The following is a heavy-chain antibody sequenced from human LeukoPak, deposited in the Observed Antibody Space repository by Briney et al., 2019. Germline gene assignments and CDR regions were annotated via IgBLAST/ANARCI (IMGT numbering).Heavy chain of an antibody. CDR2: INPNSGGT. J-gene: IGHJ4*02. CDR1: GYTFTGYY. D-gene: IGHD6-19*01. Sequence: ASVKVSCKASGYTFTGYYVHWVRQAPGQGLEWMGWINPNSGGTNYAQKFRGRVTMTRDTSISTAYMELSRLRSDDTAVYYCARDHYNSSGWYSGGDYWGQGTLVTVSS. CDR3: ARDHYNSSGWYSGGDY. V-gene: IGHV1-2*02.